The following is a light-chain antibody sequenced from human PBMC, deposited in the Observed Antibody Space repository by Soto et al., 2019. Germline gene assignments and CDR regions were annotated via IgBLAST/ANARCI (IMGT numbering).Light chain of an antibody. J-gene: IGLJ1*01. CDR2: EVN. Sequence: QSALSQPASLSGSPVQSITISCTGTSSDIGAYDYVSWLQQHPGKAPKLMISEVNNLPSGVSNRFSGSKSGNTAYLTISGLQVEDEAEYFRFSFTATSKHVFGTGTKVTVL. V-gene: IGLV2-14*01. CDR3: FSFTATSKHV. CDR1: SSDIGAYDY.